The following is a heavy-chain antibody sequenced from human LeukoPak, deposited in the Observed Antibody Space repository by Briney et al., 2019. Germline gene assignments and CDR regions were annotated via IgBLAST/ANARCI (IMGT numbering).Heavy chain of an antibody. D-gene: IGHD6-6*01. V-gene: IGHV4-38-2*02. CDR3: AREKSSSVRFDY. CDR2: IYHSGRT. J-gene: IGHJ4*02. Sequence: SETLSLTCTVSGYSISSGYYWGWIRQPPGKGLEWIGSIYHSGRTFYNPSLKSRVTISVDTSKNQFSLNLSSVTAADTAVYYCAREKSSSVRFDYWGQGTLVTVSS. CDR1: GYSISSGYY.